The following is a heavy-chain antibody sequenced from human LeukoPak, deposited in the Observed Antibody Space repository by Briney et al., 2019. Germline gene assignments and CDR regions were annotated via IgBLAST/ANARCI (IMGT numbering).Heavy chain of an antibody. V-gene: IGHV4-34*01. J-gene: IGHJ4*02. CDR3: ARGSQSLGYCSGGSCRAKIFDY. D-gene: IGHD2-15*01. Sequence: SETLSLTCAVYGGSFSRYHWSWIRQPPGKGLEWIGEINHSGSTNYNPSLKSRVTISVDTSKNQFSLTLSSVTAADTAVYYCARGSQSLGYCSGGSCRAKIFDYWGQGTLVTVSS. CDR2: INHSGST. CDR1: GGSFSRYH.